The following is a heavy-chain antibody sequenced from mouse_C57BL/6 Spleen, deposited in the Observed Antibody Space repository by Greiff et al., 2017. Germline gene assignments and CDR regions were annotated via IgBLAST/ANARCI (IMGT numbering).Heavy chain of an antibody. Sequence: EVKLMESEGGLVQPGSSMKLSCKASGFTFSDYYMDWVRQVPEKGLEWVANINYDGSSTYYRDYLKSRFIISRDNAKNIRYLQMSSLKSEDTATYYCARWDGYYVRYFYYWGQGTTLTVSS. J-gene: IGHJ2*01. CDR3: ARWDGYYVRYFYY. D-gene: IGHD2-3*01. CDR2: INYDGSST. CDR1: GFTFSDYY. V-gene: IGHV5-16*01.